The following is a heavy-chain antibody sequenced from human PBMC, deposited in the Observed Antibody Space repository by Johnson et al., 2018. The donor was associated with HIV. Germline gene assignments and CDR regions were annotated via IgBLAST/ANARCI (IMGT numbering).Heavy chain of an antibody. J-gene: IGHJ3*02. D-gene: IGHD1-26*01. Sequence: VQLVESGGGLVQPGGSLRLSCAASGFTVSSNYMSWVRQAPGKGLGWVSVIYSGGTTYYADSVKGRFTISRDNSKNTLYLQMNSLRAEDTAVYYCARGGGTYLEPFDIWGQGTMVTVSS. V-gene: IGHV3-66*01. CDR2: IYSGGTT. CDR3: ARGGGTYLEPFDI. CDR1: GFTVSSNY.